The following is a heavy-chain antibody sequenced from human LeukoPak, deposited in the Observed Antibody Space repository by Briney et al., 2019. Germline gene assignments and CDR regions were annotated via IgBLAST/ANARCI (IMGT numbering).Heavy chain of an antibody. Sequence: ASVKVSCKASGYTFTSYGISWVRQAPGQGLEWMGWISAYNGNTTCAQKLQGRVTMTTDTSTSTAYMELRSLRSDDTAVYYCARDSHYYDSSGYYYGLVFDYWGQGTLVTVSS. CDR3: ARDSHYYDSSGYYYGLVFDY. CDR2: ISAYNGNT. J-gene: IGHJ4*02. D-gene: IGHD3-22*01. CDR1: GYTFTSYG. V-gene: IGHV1-18*01.